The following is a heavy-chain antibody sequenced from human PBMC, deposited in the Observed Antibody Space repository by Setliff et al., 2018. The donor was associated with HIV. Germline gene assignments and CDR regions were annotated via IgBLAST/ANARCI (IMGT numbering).Heavy chain of an antibody. CDR2: INHSGST. CDR1: GGSFSGYY. Sequence: KASETLSLTCAVYGGSFSGYYWSWIRQPPGKGLEWIGEINHSGSTNYNPSLKSRVTISVDTSKNQFSLKLSSVTAADTAVYYCARGRCSGGSCYSARYYFDYWGQGTLVTVS. V-gene: IGHV4-34*01. D-gene: IGHD2-15*01. J-gene: IGHJ4*02. CDR3: ARGRCSGGSCYSARYYFDY.